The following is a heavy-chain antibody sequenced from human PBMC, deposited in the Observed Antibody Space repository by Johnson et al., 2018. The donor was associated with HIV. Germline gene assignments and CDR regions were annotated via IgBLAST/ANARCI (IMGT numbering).Heavy chain of an antibody. CDR1: GFTFSSYA. V-gene: IGHV3-30*04. J-gene: IGHJ3*02. D-gene: IGHD3-10*01. CDR2: ISYDGSNK. CDR3: ARVRAGAFDI. Sequence: VQLVESGGGVVQPGRSLRLSCEASGFTFSSYAMHWVRQAPGKGLEWVAVISYDGSNKYYADSVKGRFTISRDNSKNTLYLQMNSLRAEDTAVYYCARVRAGAFDIWGRGTMVTVAS.